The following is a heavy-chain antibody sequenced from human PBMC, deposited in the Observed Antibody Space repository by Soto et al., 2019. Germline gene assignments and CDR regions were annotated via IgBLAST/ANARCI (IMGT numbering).Heavy chain of an antibody. Sequence: EVQLVESGGALVQPGGSLRLSCAASGFTFSSYWMSWVRQAPGNGLEWEANINKDGSDKYYVDSVKARFTISRDNAVNSLYPHMNSLRAADTALYYCARALYDWAEGGYWGQGTLVTVSS. J-gene: IGHJ4*02. CDR2: INKDGSDK. CDR1: GFTFSSYW. CDR3: ARALYDWAEGGY. V-gene: IGHV3-7*03. D-gene: IGHD5-12*01.